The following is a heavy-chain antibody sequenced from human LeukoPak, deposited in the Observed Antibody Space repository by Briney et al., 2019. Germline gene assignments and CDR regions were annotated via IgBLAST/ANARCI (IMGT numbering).Heavy chain of an antibody. Sequence: PGESLKISCKGSGYSFTSYWIGWVRQMPGKGLEWMGIIYPDDSDTRYSPSFQGQVTISADKSISTAYLQWSSLKASDTAMYYWARRHCSSTSCYLLGWFDPWGQGTLVTVSS. V-gene: IGHV5-51*01. J-gene: IGHJ5*02. CDR3: ARRHCSSTSCYLLGWFDP. CDR2: IYPDDSDT. D-gene: IGHD2-2*01. CDR1: GYSFTSYW.